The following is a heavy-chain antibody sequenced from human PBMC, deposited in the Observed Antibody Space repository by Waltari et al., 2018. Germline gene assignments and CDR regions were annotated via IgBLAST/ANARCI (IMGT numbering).Heavy chain of an antibody. CDR2: ISYDGSSQ. V-gene: IGHV3-30-3*01. Sequence: QVQLVESGGGVVQPERSLRLSCAASGFTFSNYAMHWVRQAPGKGLEWVAVISYDGSSQYYADSVRDRFTVSRDNSKNTLYLQMSSLRTEDAAVYFCAKRVLITTFAFDIWGQGTMVTVSS. J-gene: IGHJ3*02. D-gene: IGHD3-22*01. CDR1: GFTFSNYA. CDR3: AKRVLITTFAFDI.